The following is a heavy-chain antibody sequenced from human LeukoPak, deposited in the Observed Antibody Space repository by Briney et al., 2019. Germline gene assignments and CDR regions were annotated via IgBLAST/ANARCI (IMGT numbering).Heavy chain of an antibody. CDR2: ISWNSGSI. Sequence: PGGSLRLSCAASGFTFDDYAMHWVRQAPGKGLEWGSGISWNSGSIGYADSVKGRFTISRDNAKNSLYLQMNSLRAEDTAVYYCANGAYSNHFDYWGQGTLVTVSS. CDR3: ANGAYSNHFDY. J-gene: IGHJ4*02. V-gene: IGHV3-9*01. D-gene: IGHD4-11*01. CDR1: GFTFDDYA.